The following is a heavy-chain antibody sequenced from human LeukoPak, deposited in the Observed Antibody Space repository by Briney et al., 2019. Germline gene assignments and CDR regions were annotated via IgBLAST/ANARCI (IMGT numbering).Heavy chain of an antibody. V-gene: IGHV3-33*06. CDR3: AKGGSGWYPAFDY. J-gene: IGHJ4*02. D-gene: IGHD6-19*01. CDR2: IWYDGSNK. CDR1: GFTFSSYG. Sequence: GGSLRLSCAASGFTFSSYGMHWVRQAPGKGLEWVAVIWYDGSNKYYADSVKGRFTISRDNSKNTLYLQMNSLRAEDTAVYYCAKGGSGWYPAFDYWGQGTLVTVSS.